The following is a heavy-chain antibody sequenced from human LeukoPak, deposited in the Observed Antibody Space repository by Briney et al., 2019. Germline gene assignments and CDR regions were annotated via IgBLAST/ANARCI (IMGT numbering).Heavy chain of an antibody. Sequence: GASVKVSCKASGYTFTSYGTSWVRQAPGQGLEWMGWISAYNGNTNYAQKLQGRVTMTTDTSTSTAYMELRSLRSDDTAVYYCARKSDLCSGGSCYPAPFDYWGQGTLVTVSS. CDR1: GYTFTSYG. D-gene: IGHD2-15*01. CDR2: ISAYNGNT. J-gene: IGHJ4*02. V-gene: IGHV1-18*01. CDR3: ARKSDLCSGGSCYPAPFDY.